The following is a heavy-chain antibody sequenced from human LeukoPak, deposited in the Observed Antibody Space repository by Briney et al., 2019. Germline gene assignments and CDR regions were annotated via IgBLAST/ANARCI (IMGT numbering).Heavy chain of an antibody. D-gene: IGHD3-10*01. CDR3: ARDDGGFGELRY. J-gene: IGHJ4*02. Sequence: ASVKVSCKASGYTFTSYGISWVRQAPGQGLEWMGWISAYNGNTNHAQKLQGRVTMTTDTSTSTAYMELRSLTFDDTAVYYCARDDGGFGELRYWGQGTLVTVSS. V-gene: IGHV1-18*01. CDR2: ISAYNGNT. CDR1: GYTFTSYG.